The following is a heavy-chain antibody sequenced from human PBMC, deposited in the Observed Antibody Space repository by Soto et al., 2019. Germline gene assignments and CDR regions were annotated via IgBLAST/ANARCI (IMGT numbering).Heavy chain of an antibody. J-gene: IGHJ6*03. CDR1: SGSISTYY. V-gene: IGHV4-59*01. Sequence: SETLSLTCTVSSGSISTYYWSWIRQPPGKGLEWIGYIYYTGSTNYNPSLKTRVAISMDTSKNQFSLNLSSVTAADTAVYYCARGVLPYGSGSYYKYYYYYYMDVWGKGTTVTVSS. D-gene: IGHD3-10*01. CDR3: ARGVLPYGSGSYYKYYYYYYMDV. CDR2: IYYTGST.